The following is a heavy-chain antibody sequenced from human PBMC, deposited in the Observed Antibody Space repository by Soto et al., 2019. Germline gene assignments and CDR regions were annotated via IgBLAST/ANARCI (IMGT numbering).Heavy chain of an antibody. J-gene: IGHJ6*02. V-gene: IGHV3-9*01. CDR3: AKDRDTLYGYGMDV. Sequence: EVQLVESGGGSVQPGRSLRLSCVASGFTFDEHAMHWVRQVPGKGLEWVSGISWNSGSINYADSVKGRFTISRDNAKNSLYLQMNSLRGEDTALYYCAKDRDTLYGYGMDVWGQGTTVTVSS. CDR2: ISWNSGSI. D-gene: IGHD2-8*01. CDR1: GFTFDEHA.